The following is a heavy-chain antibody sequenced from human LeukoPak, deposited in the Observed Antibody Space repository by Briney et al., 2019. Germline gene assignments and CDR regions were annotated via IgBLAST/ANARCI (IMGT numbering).Heavy chain of an antibody. Sequence: ASVKVSCKASGYTFTGYYRHWVRQAPGQGLEWMGWINPNSGGTNYAQKFQGRVTMTRDTSISTAYMELSRLRSDDTAVYYCARDNIRGGKGIAAAGGYYWGQGTLVTVSS. CDR2: INPNSGGT. D-gene: IGHD6-13*01. CDR1: GYTFTGYY. CDR3: ARDNIRGGKGIAAAGGYY. J-gene: IGHJ4*02. V-gene: IGHV1-2*02.